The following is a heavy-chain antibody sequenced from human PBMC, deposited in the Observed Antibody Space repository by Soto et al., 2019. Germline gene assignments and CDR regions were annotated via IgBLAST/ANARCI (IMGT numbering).Heavy chain of an antibody. J-gene: IGHJ4*02. CDR3: SRHEATGNTDDY. D-gene: IGHD4-17*01. Sequence: SETLSLTCTVSGGSISSSRCHWGWLRQPPGKGLEWIASIKYSGTTFYNPSLKSRVTLSVDTSKNQFSLKLTSGTAADTAVYYCSRHEATGNTDDYWGQGTLVTVSS. CDR2: IKYSGTT. V-gene: IGHV4-39*01. CDR1: GGSISSSRCH.